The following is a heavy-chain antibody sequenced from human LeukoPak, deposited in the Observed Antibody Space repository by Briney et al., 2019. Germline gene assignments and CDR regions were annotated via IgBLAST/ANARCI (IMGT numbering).Heavy chain of an antibody. J-gene: IGHJ4*02. CDR2: ISYDGSNK. CDR1: GFTFSSYG. V-gene: IGHV3-30*18. CDR3: AKTDSSGYYYYDY. D-gene: IGHD3-22*01. Sequence: SLRLSCAASGFTFSSYGMHWVRQAPGKGLEWVAVISYDGSNKYYADSVKGRFTISRDNSKNTLYLQMNSLRAEDTAVYYCAKTDSSGYYYYDYWGQGTLVTVSS.